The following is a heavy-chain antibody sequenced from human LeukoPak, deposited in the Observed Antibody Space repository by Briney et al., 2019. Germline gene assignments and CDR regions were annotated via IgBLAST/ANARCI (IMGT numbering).Heavy chain of an antibody. Sequence: GGSLRLSCAASGFTFSSYSMNWVRQAPGKGLEWVSSISSSSSYIYYADSVKGRFTISRDNAKNSLYLQMNGLRAEDTAVYYCARDSYYYDSSGPWAEYFQHWGQGTLVTVSS. CDR1: GFTFSSYS. J-gene: IGHJ1*01. D-gene: IGHD3-22*01. V-gene: IGHV3-21*01. CDR2: ISSSSSYI. CDR3: ARDSYYYDSSGPWAEYFQH.